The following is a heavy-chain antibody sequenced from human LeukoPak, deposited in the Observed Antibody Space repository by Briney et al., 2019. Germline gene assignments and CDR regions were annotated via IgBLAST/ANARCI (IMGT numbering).Heavy chain of an antibody. CDR3: ARDWNYGFDY. Sequence: GGSLRLSCAASGFTFSKTWMSWVRQAPGKGLEWVANIKVDGSERYYVDSVKGLFTISRDNAKNSLYLQMNSLRAEDTAVYYCARDWNYGFDYWGQGTLVTVSS. CDR2: IKVDGSER. D-gene: IGHD1-7*01. CDR1: GFTFSKTW. V-gene: IGHV3-7*01. J-gene: IGHJ4*02.